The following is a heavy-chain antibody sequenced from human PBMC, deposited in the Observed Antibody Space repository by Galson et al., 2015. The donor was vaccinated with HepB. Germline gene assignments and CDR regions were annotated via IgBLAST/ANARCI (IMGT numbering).Heavy chain of an antibody. J-gene: IGHJ4*01. D-gene: IGHD2-21*01. CDR2: IKSRSEDGTT. CDR1: GFSFIDAW. CDR3: ATSLGFGDGEVIVASAN. V-gene: IGHV3-15*01. Sequence: SLRLSCAASGFSFIDAWMNWVRQAPGKGLEWVGRIKSRSEDGTTIYAASVRGRFTVSRDDSGNTLYLQMNSLTTEDAGVYYCATSLGFGDGEVIVASANWGHGTLVTVDS.